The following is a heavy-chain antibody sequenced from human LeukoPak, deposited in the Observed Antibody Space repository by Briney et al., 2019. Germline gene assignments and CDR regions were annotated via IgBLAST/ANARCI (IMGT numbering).Heavy chain of an antibody. J-gene: IGHJ4*02. CDR1: GVSMSAYQ. D-gene: IGHD2-21*01. CDR2: INTKGET. Sequence: PSETLSLTCTVSGVSMSAYQWSWVRQSPEKGLEWIGCINTKGETSYNPSLKSRVTTSVDTSKSQFSLRLTSVTAADTAVYYCATSNDAKIAPFDHWGQGAPVTVSS. CDR3: ATSNDAKIAPFDH. V-gene: IGHV4-4*09.